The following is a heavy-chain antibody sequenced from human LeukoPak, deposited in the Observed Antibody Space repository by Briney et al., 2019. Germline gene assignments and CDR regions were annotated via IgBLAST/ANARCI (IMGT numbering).Heavy chain of an antibody. V-gene: IGHV3-30*03. Sequence: GGSLRLSCAASGFTVSSNYMTWVRQAPGKGLEWVAVISYDGSNKYYADSVKGRFTISRDNSKNTLYLQMNSLRAEDTAVYYCARAEYYDFWSGYYTELRWGSFDPWGQGTLVTVSS. CDR2: ISYDGSNK. CDR3: ARAEYYDFWSGYYTELRWGSFDP. J-gene: IGHJ5*02. D-gene: IGHD3-3*01. CDR1: GFTVSSNY.